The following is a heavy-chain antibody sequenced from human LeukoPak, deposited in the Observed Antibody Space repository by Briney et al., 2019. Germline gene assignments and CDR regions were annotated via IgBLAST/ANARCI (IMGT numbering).Heavy chain of an antibody. D-gene: IGHD3-10*01. J-gene: IGHJ4*02. CDR3: AREAALGSYYIEY. CDR1: GFTFSCCS. Sequence: GGSLRLSCAASGFTFSCCSMSWVRQAPGKGLEWVSSISTSGTYIYYADSVKGRFTISRDNAKNSLYLEVNSLRAEDTAVYYCAREAALGSYYIEYWGQGTLATVSS. CDR2: ISTSGTYI. V-gene: IGHV3-21*01.